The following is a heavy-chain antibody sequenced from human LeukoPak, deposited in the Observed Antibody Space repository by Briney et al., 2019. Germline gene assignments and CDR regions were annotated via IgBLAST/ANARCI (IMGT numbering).Heavy chain of an antibody. D-gene: IGHD2-2*01. CDR3: ARARYQLPRPGFGGSVAGSTYFDY. CDR2: ISFDGSNK. Sequence: GRSLRLSCAASGFTFSSYAMHWVRQAPGKGLEWVAVISFDGSNKHYADSVKGRFTISRDNSKNTLYLQMNSLRAEDTAVYYCARARYQLPRPGFGGSVAGSTYFDYWGQGTLVTVSS. V-gene: IGHV3-30*04. CDR1: GFTFSSYA. J-gene: IGHJ4*02.